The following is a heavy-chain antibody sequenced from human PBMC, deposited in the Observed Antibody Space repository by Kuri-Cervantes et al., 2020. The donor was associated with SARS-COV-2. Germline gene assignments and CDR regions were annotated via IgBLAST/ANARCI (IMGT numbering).Heavy chain of an antibody. Sequence: SETLSLTCTLSGGSVSSSPYSWGWIRQPPGKGLEWIGKIYYSGTTYYNPSLKSRVTISVGTSKNQFSLKLSSVTAADTAVYYCARDLGIQLWVSPLDPWGQGTLVTVSS. V-gene: IGHV4-39*07. CDR2: IYYSGTT. CDR3: ARDLGIQLWVSPLDP. CDR1: GGSVSSSPYS. J-gene: IGHJ5*02. D-gene: IGHD5-18*01.